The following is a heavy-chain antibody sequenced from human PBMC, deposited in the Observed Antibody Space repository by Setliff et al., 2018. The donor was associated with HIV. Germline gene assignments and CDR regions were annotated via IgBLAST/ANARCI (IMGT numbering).Heavy chain of an antibody. CDR2: MNPNSGNT. J-gene: IGHJ5*02. V-gene: IGHV1-8*02. D-gene: IGHD3-22*01. Sequence: ASVKVSCKASGYTFTNYDINWVRQATGQGLEWMGWMNPNSGNTGYAQKFQGRITMTRNTSISTAYMELSSLRCEDTAMYYCARTFYYDSSGYFSNWFDRWGQGTLVTVSS. CDR3: ARTFYYDSSGYFSNWFDR. CDR1: GYTFTNYD.